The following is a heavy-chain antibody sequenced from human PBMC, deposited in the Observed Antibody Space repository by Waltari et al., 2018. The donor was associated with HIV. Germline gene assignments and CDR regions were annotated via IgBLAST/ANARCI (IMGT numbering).Heavy chain of an antibody. CDR2: IYPGDSDT. CDR3: ASQSITIFGVVTDPDAFDI. CDR1: GYSFTSSW. D-gene: IGHD3-3*01. Sequence: EVQLVQSGAEVKKPGESLKISCKGSGYSFTSSWTGRLRELPGPGLEWMGIIYPGDSDTRYSPSFQGQVTISADKSISTAYLQWSSLKASDTAMYYCASQSITIFGVVTDPDAFDIWGQGTMVTVSS. V-gene: IGHV5-51*01. J-gene: IGHJ3*02.